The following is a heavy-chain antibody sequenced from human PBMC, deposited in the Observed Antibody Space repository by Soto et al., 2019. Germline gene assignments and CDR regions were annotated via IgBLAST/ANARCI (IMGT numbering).Heavy chain of an antibody. CDR3: ARVGTYCYGSGSPSGYGMDV. V-gene: IGHV5-51*01. CDR1: GYSFTSYW. J-gene: IGHJ6*02. CDR2: IYPGDSDT. D-gene: IGHD3-10*01. Sequence: PGESLKISCKGSGYSFTSYWIGWVRQMPGKGLEWMGIIYPGDSDTRYSPSFQGQVTISADKSISTAYLQWSSLKASDTAMYYCARVGTYCYGSGSPSGYGMDVWGQGTTVTVS.